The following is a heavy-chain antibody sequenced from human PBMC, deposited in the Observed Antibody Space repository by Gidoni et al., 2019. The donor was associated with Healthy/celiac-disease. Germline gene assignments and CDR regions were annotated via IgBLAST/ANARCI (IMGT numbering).Heavy chain of an antibody. CDR1: GYTFTSYV. Sequence: QVQLVQSGAEVKKPGASVKVSCKASGYTFTSYVISWVRQAPGQGLEWMGWISAYNGNTNYAQKLQGRVTMTTDTSTSTAYMELRSLRSDDTAVYYCARDGGSTSFSNIYYYYYGMDVWGQGTTVTVSS. J-gene: IGHJ6*02. D-gene: IGHD2-2*01. CDR3: ARDGGSTSFSNIYYYYYGMDV. CDR2: ISAYNGNT. V-gene: IGHV1-18*01.